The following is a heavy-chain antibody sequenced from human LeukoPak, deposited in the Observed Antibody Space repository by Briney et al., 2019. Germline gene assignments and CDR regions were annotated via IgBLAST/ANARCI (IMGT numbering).Heavy chain of an antibody. V-gene: IGHV3-48*04. J-gene: IGHJ4*02. Sequence: GGSLRLSCAASRFTFSSYTMNWVRQAPGKGLEWVAYISATGNTVYYADSVKGRFTISRDNAKNSLCLEMNSLRAEDTAVYYCARDTLYDVWRGSYPAFDYWGLGNLVTVSS. D-gene: IGHD3-3*01. CDR3: ARDTLYDVWRGSYPAFDY. CDR2: ISATGNTV. CDR1: RFTFSSYT.